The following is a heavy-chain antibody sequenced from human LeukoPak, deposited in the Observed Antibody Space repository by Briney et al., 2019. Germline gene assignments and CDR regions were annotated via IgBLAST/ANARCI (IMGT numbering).Heavy chain of an antibody. CDR2: IKKDGSEK. Sequence: PGGSLRLSYVVSGFLSSNYWMSWVRQAPGKGLEWVANIKKDGSEKNYVHSVRGRFTISRDNAKSAVYLEMNSLRAEDTAIYYCTRTFGGSDPYGLDVWGQGTTVIVSS. D-gene: IGHD3-10*01. V-gene: IGHV3-7*01. J-gene: IGHJ6*02. CDR1: GFLSSNYW. CDR3: TRTFGGSDPYGLDV.